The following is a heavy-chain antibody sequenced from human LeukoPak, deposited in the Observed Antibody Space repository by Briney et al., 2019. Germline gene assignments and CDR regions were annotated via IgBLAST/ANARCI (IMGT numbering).Heavy chain of an antibody. CDR3: ARDAGPYCSSTSCYGAFDI. J-gene: IGHJ3*02. D-gene: IGHD2-2*01. CDR1: GYTFTSYY. V-gene: IGHV1-46*01. CDR2: INPSGGST. Sequence: GASVKVSCKASGYTFTSYYMHWVRQAPGQGLEWMGIINPSGGSTSYAQKFQGRVTMTRDTSTSTVYMELSSLRSEDTAVYYCARDAGPYCSSTSCYGAFDIWGQGTMVTVSS.